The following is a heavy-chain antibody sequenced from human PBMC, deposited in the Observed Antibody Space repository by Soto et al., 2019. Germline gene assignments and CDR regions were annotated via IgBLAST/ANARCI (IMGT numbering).Heavy chain of an antibody. V-gene: IGHV4-39*01. CDR2: IYYRGNA. CDR1: DDSINSDKYY. J-gene: IGHJ4*02. Sequence: SETLSLTCSVSDDSINSDKYYWGWIRQPPGKGLEWIGSIYYRGNAYYNPSLQTRVTISLDKSRSQFSLKLNSVTAADSAVYFCARLEGLATIPYYFDFWGPGALVTVAS. D-gene: IGHD3-9*01. CDR3: ARLEGLATIPYYFDF.